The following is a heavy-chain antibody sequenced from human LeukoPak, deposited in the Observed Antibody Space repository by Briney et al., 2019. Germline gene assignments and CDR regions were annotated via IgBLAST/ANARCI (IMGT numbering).Heavy chain of an antibody. J-gene: IGHJ3*02. CDR2: IYYSGST. CDR1: GGSISSSSYY. Sequence: SQTLSLTCTVSGGSISSSSYYWGWIRQPPGKGLEWIGSIYYSGSTYYNPSLESRVTISVSTSKNQFSLKLSSVTAADTAVYYCARRLKMTKPRPGDAFDIWGQGTMVTVSS. CDR3: ARRLKMTKPRPGDAFDI. V-gene: IGHV4-39*07.